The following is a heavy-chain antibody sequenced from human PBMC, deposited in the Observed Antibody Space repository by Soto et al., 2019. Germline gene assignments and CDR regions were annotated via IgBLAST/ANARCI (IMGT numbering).Heavy chain of an antibody. V-gene: IGHV5-51*01. D-gene: IGHD2-2*02. J-gene: IGHJ6*02. Sequence: EESLKISCKGSGYSFTSYWIGWVRQMPGKGLEWMGIIYPGDSDTRYSPSFQGQVTISADKSISTAYLQWSSLKASDTAMYYCARTGYCSSTSCYNYYYYGMDVWGQGTTVTVSS. CDR3: ARTGYCSSTSCYNYYYYGMDV. CDR1: GYSFTSYW. CDR2: IYPGDSDT.